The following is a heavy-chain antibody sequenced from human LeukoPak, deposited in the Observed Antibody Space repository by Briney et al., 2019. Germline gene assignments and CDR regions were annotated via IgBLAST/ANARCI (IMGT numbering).Heavy chain of an antibody. V-gene: IGHV1-2*04. CDR2: INPNSGGT. CDR1: GYTFTGHY. CDR3: ARDLYSSSWYGGYYYYGMDV. Sequence: AASVKVSCKASGYTFTGHYMHWVRQAPGQGLEWMGWINPNSGGTNYAQKFQGWVTMTRDTSISTAYMELSRLRSDDTAVYYCARDLYSSSWYGGYYYYGMDVWGQGTTVTVSS. J-gene: IGHJ6*02. D-gene: IGHD6-13*01.